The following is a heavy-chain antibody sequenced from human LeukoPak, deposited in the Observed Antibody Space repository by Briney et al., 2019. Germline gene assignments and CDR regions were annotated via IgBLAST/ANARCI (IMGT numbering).Heavy chain of an antibody. J-gene: IGHJ4*02. Sequence: ASVKVSCKPSGYTFIDYYVHWVRQAPGQGLEWMGWTNPNSGATNSAQNLQGRVTLTRDKSMTTAYLDLSGLTYDDTAVYYCARSRMTTLPGFDYWGQGTLVTVSS. CDR1: GYTFIDYY. V-gene: IGHV1-2*02. CDR3: ARSRMTTLPGFDY. CDR2: TNPNSGAT. D-gene: IGHD1-1*01.